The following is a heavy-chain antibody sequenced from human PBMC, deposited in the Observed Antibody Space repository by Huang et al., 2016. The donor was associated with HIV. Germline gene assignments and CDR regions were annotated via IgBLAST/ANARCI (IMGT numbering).Heavy chain of an antibody. J-gene: IGHJ3*02. CDR3: ARDYYYYDSSGQVPDAFDI. V-gene: IGHV3-21*01. D-gene: IGHD3-22*01. CDR1: GFTFSSYS. CDR2: ISSSRSYI. Sequence: EVQLVESGGGLVKPGGSLRLSCAASGFTFSSYSMNWVRQAPGKGLDVVSSISSSRSYIYYAESVKGRFTISRDNAKNALYLQMNSLRAEDTAVYYCARDYYYYDSSGQVPDAFDIWGQGTMVTVSS.